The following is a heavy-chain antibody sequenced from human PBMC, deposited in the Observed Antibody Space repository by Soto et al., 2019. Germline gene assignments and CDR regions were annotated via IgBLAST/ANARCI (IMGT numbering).Heavy chain of an antibody. CDR3: AKDFLSNHGTTGTFDY. CDR1: GFTFSSYG. V-gene: IGHV3-30*18. D-gene: IGHD4-4*01. J-gene: IGHJ4*02. CDR2: ISYDGSNK. Sequence: GGSLRLSCAASGFTFSSYGMHWVRQAPGKGLEWVAVISYDGSNKYYADSVKGRFTISRDNSKNTLYLQMNSLRAEDTAVYYCAKDFLSNHGTTGTFDYWGQGTLVTVSS.